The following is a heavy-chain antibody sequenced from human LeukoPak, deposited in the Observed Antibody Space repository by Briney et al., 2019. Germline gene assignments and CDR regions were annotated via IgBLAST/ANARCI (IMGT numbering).Heavy chain of an antibody. CDR1: GYTFTSYD. V-gene: IGHV1-8*03. J-gene: IGHJ6*03. D-gene: IGHD3-16*01. CDR2: MNPNSGNT. Sequence: GASVKVSCKASGYTFTSYDINWVRQATGQGLEWMGWMNPNSGNTDYAHKFQGRVTITRNTSISTAYMELSSLRSEDTAVYYCARAPWDYMDVWGKGTTVTVSS. CDR3: ARAPWDYMDV.